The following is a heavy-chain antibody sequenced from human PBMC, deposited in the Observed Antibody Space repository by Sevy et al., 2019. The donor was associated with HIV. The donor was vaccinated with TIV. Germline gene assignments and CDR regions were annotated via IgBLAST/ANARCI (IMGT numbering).Heavy chain of an antibody. CDR2: IYSGGDT. CDR1: GFTVSNNY. CDR3: GRNVPIFERCY. V-gene: IGHV3-53*01. D-gene: IGHD3-3*01. Sequence: GGSLRLSCAASGFTVSNNYMIWFRQAPGRGLECVSLIYSGGDTHYADSVKGRFTISRDSSKNTVYLQMNSLRAEDTAVYYCGRNVPIFERCYWGQGTLVTVSS. J-gene: IGHJ4*02.